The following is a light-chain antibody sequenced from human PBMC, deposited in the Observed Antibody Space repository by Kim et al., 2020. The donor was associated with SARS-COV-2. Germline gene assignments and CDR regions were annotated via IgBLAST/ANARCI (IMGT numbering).Light chain of an antibody. CDR2: GGS. V-gene: IGKV3-15*01. CDR1: QSVSSK. CDR3: QQYDGWPHT. J-gene: IGKJ2*01. Sequence: SVSPGERVTLFGRARQSVSSKVAWFQQKPGQAPRLLVFGGSSRATGVPDRFSGSGSGTGFSLTISSLQSEDSAVYYCQQYDGWPHTFGQGTKLEI.